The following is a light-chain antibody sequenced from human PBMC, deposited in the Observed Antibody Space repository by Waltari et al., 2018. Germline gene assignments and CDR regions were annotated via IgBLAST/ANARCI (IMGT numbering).Light chain of an antibody. Sequence: HSALTQPPSASGSPGQSVTISCTGSSSDVGNYNYVSWYQQHPGKAPKLMIYEVTKRPSGVPDRFSGSKSGNTASLTVSGLQAEDEADYYCSSYAGSNNLMFGGGTKVTVL. CDR2: EVT. CDR1: SSDVGNYNY. V-gene: IGLV2-8*01. CDR3: SSYAGSNNLM. J-gene: IGLJ3*02.